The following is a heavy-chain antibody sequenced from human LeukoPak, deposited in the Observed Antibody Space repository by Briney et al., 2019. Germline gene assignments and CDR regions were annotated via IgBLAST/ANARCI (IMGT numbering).Heavy chain of an antibody. CDR3: AREAITMVREEPFDY. CDR1: GYTFTSYD. J-gene: IGHJ4*01. D-gene: IGHD3-10*01. CDR2: MNPNSGNT. V-gene: IGHV1-8*01. Sequence: ASVKVSCKASGYTFTSYDINWVRQATGQGLEWMGWMNPNSGNTGYAQKFQGRVTITRNTSISTAYMELSSLRSEDTAVYYCAREAITMVREEPFDYWGHGSLVTVSS.